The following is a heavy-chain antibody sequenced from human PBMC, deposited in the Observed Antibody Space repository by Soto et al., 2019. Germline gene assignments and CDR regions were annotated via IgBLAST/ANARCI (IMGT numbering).Heavy chain of an antibody. Sequence: QVQLQESGPGLVKPSQTLSLTCTVSGGSISRSGYYWTWIRQLPGKGLEWMGFIYYNGDTRYNPSLESRISISVDTSQNQFSLKPNSVTAADTAVYFCARLDNDSSSSYFFDYWGRGTLVTVSS. CDR3: ARLDNDSSSSYFFDY. J-gene: IGHJ4*02. CDR1: GGSISRSGYY. D-gene: IGHD6-6*01. V-gene: IGHV4-31*03. CDR2: IYYNGDT.